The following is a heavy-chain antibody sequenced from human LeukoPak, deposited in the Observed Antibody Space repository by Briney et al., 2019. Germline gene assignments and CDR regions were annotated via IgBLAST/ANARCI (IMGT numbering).Heavy chain of an antibody. CDR1: GYSFGDYG. Sequence: ASVEVSCKASGYSFGDYGFSWVRQAPGQGLEWLGWISAYNGNRNYAQKVEGRVTMTTDTSTSTAYLELGGLRPDDTAVYYCARDDSGAKVDIDYWGQGTLLIVSS. CDR2: ISAYNGNR. CDR3: ARDDSGAKVDIDY. J-gene: IGHJ4*02. V-gene: IGHV1-18*01. D-gene: IGHD5-12*01.